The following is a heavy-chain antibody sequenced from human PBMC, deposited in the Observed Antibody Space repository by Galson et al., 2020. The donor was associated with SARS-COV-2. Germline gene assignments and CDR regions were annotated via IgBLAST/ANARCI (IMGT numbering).Heavy chain of an antibody. J-gene: IGHJ4*02. V-gene: IGHV4-59*01. Sequence: ETSETLSLTCTVSGGSISSYYWSWIRQPPGKGLEWIGYIYYSGSTNYNPSLKSRVTISVDTSKNQFTLKLSSVTAADTAVYYCARGDTDCSSTSCYYYFDYWGQGTLVTVSS. D-gene: IGHD2-2*01. CDR3: ARGDTDCSSTSCYYYFDY. CDR2: IYYSGST. CDR1: GGSISSYY.